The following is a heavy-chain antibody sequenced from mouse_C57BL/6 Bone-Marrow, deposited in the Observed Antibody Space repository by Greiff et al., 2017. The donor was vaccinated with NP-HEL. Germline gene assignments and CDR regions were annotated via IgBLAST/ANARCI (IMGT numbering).Heavy chain of an antibody. CDR2: INPNNGGT. CDR3: ARSNFTTGVPTGFAY. Sequence: EVQLQQSGPELVKPGASVKIPCKASGYTFTDYNMDWVKQSHGKSLEWIGDINPNNGGTIYNQKFKGKATLTVDKSSSTAYMELRSLTSEDTAVYYCARSNFTTGVPTGFAYWGQGTLVTVSA. V-gene: IGHV1-18*01. D-gene: IGHD1-1*01. CDR1: GYTFTDYN. J-gene: IGHJ3*01.